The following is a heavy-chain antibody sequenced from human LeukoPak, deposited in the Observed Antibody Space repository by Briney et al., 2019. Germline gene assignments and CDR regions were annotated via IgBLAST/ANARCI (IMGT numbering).Heavy chain of an antibody. V-gene: IGHV1-2*02. J-gene: IGHJ6*02. Sequence: ASVKVSCKASGYTFTGYYMHWVRQAPGQGLEWMGWINPNSGGTNYAQKFQGRVTMTRDTSISTAYMELSSLRSEDTAVYYCARGFKPYYYDSAGMDVWGQGTTVTVSS. CDR2: INPNSGGT. D-gene: IGHD3-22*01. CDR3: ARGFKPYYYDSAGMDV. CDR1: GYTFTGYY.